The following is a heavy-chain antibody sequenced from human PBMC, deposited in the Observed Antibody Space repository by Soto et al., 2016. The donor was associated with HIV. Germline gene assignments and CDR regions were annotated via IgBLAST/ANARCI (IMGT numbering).Heavy chain of an antibody. Sequence: VQLQESGPGLVKPSETLSLICTVSGGSISSDYWSWIRQPPGKGLEWIGYIDYSGSTNYNPSLKSRVTISVDTSKNQFSLKLTSVTAADTAVYYXAREDYGDYGYYMDVWG. CDR1: GGSISSDY. CDR3: AREDYGDYGYYMDV. D-gene: IGHD4-17*01. J-gene: IGHJ6*03. V-gene: IGHV4-59*01. CDR2: IDYSGST.